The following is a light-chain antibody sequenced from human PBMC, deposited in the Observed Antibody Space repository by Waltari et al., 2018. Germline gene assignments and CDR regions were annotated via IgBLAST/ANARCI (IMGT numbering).Light chain of an antibody. Sequence: DIQMTQSPSSLSASVGDRVTVTCRARQSITNYLNWYQQRPGEAPKLLIHTASSLQSVVPSRFSGSGSGTDFSLTISTLQPEDFATYYCQQSYSFPRTFGQGTKVEI. V-gene: IGKV1-39*01. CDR1: QSITNY. J-gene: IGKJ1*01. CDR3: QQSYSFPRT. CDR2: TAS.